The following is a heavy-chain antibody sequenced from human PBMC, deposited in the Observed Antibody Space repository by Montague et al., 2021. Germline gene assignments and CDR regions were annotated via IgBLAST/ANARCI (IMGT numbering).Heavy chain of an antibody. V-gene: IGHV4-34*01. CDR2: INHGGST. CDR1: GGSFSGYY. J-gene: IGHJ6*03. CDR3: ARRGGTMVRGVKGYMDV. D-gene: IGHD3-10*01. Sequence: SETLSLTCAVYGGSFSGYYWSWIRQPPGKGLEWIGEINHGGSTDYNPSLKSRVTISVDTSKNQFSLKLSSVTAADTAVYYCARRGGTMVRGVKGYMDVWGKGTTVTVSS.